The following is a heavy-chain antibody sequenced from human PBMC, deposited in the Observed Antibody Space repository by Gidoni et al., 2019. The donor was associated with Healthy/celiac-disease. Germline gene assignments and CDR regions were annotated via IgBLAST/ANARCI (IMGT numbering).Heavy chain of an antibody. CDR1: GFTFSSYA. CDR3: ARDDEYSSSQNDY. J-gene: IGHJ4*02. V-gene: IGHV3-30*04. Sequence: QVQLVESGGGVVQPGRSLSLSRAASGFTFSSYAMHWVRQAPGKGLEWVAVISYDGSNKYYADSVKGRFTISRDNSKNTLYLQMNSLRAEDTAVYYCARDDEYSSSQNDYWGQGTLVTVSS. D-gene: IGHD6-6*01. CDR2: ISYDGSNK.